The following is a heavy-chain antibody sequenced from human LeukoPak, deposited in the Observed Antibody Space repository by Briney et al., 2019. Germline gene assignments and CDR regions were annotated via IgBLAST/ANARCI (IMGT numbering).Heavy chain of an antibody. J-gene: IGHJ4*02. CDR3: ARHLAMVRGVIWYFDY. D-gene: IGHD3-10*01. Sequence: SETLSLTCTVSGGSISTYYWSWIRQPAGKGLECIGRIHSSGSTNYHPSLKSRVSMSVDTSKNQFSLKVSSVTAADTAVYYCARHLAMVRGVIWYFDYWGQGTLVTVSS. V-gene: IGHV4-4*07. CDR2: IHSSGST. CDR1: GGSISTYY.